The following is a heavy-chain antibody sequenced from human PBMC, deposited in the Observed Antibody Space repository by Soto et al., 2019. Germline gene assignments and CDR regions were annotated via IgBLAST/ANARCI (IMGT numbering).Heavy chain of an antibody. J-gene: IGHJ4*02. CDR1: GGSITNSTYY. Sequence: SETLSLTCTVSGGSITNSTYYWGWIRQPPGKGLEWIGTIYYTGSTYYNPSLKSRVTLSVDTSKNQLSLKLSSVTAADTAVYYCARQRRYYYDSSGYPDYWGQGTLVTVS. CDR3: ARQRRYYYDSSGYPDY. D-gene: IGHD3-22*01. V-gene: IGHV4-39*01. CDR2: IYYTGST.